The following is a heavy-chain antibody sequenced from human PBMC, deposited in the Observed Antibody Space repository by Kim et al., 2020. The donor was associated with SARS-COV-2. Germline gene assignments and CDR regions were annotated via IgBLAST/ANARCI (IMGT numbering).Heavy chain of an antibody. V-gene: IGHV3-53*04. CDR3: ARAKGDY. CDR2: SAGST. Sequence: SAGSTYYAASVKGRFTISRHNSKNTLYLQMSSLRAEDTAVYYCARAKGDYWGQGTLVTVSS. J-gene: IGHJ4*02.